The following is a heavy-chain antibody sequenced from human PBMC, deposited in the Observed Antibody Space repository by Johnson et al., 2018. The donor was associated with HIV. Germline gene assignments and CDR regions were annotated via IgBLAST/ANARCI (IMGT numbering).Heavy chain of an antibody. D-gene: IGHD2-2*01. CDR3: ARDRSQLLYPFDAFDI. CDR1: GFNFDDYA. J-gene: IGHJ3*02. Sequence: VQLVESGGGVVQPGRSLRLSCAASGFNFDDYAMHWVRQAPGKGLEWVSGMSWNSGSIGYADSVKGRFTISRDNAKNSLYLQMNSLRAEDTAVYYCARDRSQLLYPFDAFDIWGQGTMVTVSS. V-gene: IGHV3-9*01. CDR2: MSWNSGSI.